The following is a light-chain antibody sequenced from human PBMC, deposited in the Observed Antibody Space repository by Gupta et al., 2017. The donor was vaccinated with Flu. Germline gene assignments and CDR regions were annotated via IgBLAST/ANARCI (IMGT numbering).Light chain of an antibody. CDR1: SSDVGSNS. CDR3: AAWDDSLEGWV. Sequence: QSLLTQPPSASGTPGRSVTISCAGSSSDVGSNSVNWYQQFPGAAPRLLIYTNNQRPSGVPDRFSDSKSGTSASLTISGLQAKDEAAYYCAAWDDSLEGWVFGGGTKLTVL. J-gene: IGLJ3*02. CDR2: TNN. V-gene: IGLV1-44*01.